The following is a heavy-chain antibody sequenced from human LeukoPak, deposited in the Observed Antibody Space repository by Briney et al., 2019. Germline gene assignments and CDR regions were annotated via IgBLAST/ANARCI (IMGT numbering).Heavy chain of an antibody. CDR1: GGSLSNYY. V-gene: IGHV4-59*08. D-gene: IGHD6-19*01. Sequence: SETLSLTCTVSGGSLSNYYWSWSRQPPGKGLEWIGYIFYSGSTNYNPSLRSRVTMSVDTSKNQFSLKLTSVTAADAAVYYCARTSITVAMDYWGQGALVTVSS. CDR3: ARTSITVAMDY. CDR2: IFYSGST. J-gene: IGHJ4*02.